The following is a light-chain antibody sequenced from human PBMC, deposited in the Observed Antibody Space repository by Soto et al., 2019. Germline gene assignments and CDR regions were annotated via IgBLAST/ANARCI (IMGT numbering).Light chain of an antibody. Sequence: DIQMTQSPSSLSASVGDRVTITCRASQSISSYLNWYQQKQGKAPRLLIYAASSWQSGVPSRFSGSGSGTDFTLTISSLQPEDFAIYYCQQSYSTPHTFGHGTKLEIK. CDR1: QSISSY. CDR2: AAS. CDR3: QQSYSTPHT. V-gene: IGKV1-39*01. J-gene: IGKJ2*01.